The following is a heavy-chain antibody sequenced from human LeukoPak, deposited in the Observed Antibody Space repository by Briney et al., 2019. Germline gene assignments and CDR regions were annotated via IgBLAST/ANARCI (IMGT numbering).Heavy chain of an antibody. Sequence: PSETLSLTCTVSGGSISSYYWSWIRQPPGKGLEWIGYIYYSGSTNYNPSLKSRVTISVDTSKSQFSLKLSSVTAADTAVYYCARGLNGDQYYYYYYMDVWGKGTTVTVSS. CDR3: ARGLNGDQYYYYYYMDV. CDR2: IYYSGST. CDR1: GGSISSYY. J-gene: IGHJ6*03. V-gene: IGHV4-59*01. D-gene: IGHD4-17*01.